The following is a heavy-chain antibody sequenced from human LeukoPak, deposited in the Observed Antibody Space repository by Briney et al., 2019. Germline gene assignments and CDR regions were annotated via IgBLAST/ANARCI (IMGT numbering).Heavy chain of an antibody. Sequence: ASVKVSCKASGYTFTGYYMHWVRQAPGQGPEWMGWINPNSGGTNYAQKFQGRVTMTRDTSISTAYMELSRLRSDDTAVYYCARNYGDIDAFDIWGQGTMVTVSS. J-gene: IGHJ3*02. D-gene: IGHD4-17*01. V-gene: IGHV1-2*02. CDR1: GYTFTGYY. CDR2: INPNSGGT. CDR3: ARNYGDIDAFDI.